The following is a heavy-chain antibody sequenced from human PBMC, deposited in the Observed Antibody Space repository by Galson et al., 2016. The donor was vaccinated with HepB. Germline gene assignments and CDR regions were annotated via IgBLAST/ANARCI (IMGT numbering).Heavy chain of an antibody. J-gene: IGHJ6*02. D-gene: IGHD4-17*01. Sequence: SETLSLTCSVSGDSISTSSHFWGWIRQPPGKSLEWIGSIHFGGNSYYNPSLKSRVTISVDLPKKQFSLKVTSVTAADTAVYFCARPTAYYGMDVWGQGTSVTISS. CDR2: IHFGGNS. V-gene: IGHV4-39*01. CDR1: GDSISTSSHF. CDR3: ARPTAYYGMDV.